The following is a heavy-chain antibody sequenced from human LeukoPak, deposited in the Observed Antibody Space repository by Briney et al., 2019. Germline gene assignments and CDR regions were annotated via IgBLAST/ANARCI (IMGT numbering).Heavy chain of an antibody. CDR2: ISSSSSYI. CDR1: GFTFSSYS. CDR3: ARDTRIMGQQHIDY. Sequence: GGSLRLSCAASGFTFSSYSMNWVRQAPGKGLEWVSSISSSSSYIYYADSVKGRFTISRDNAKNSLYLQMNSLRAEDTAVYYCARDTRIMGQQHIDYWGQGTLVTVSS. V-gene: IGHV3-21*01. D-gene: IGHD6-13*01. J-gene: IGHJ4*02.